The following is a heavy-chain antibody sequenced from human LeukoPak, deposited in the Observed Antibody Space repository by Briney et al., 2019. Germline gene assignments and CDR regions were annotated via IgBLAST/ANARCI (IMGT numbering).Heavy chain of an antibody. J-gene: IGHJ4*02. CDR2: MNTDGSST. V-gene: IGHV3-74*01. CDR3: ARDVGGGYRYGYVDY. D-gene: IGHD5-18*01. Sequence: GGSLRLSCAASGFTFSRYWMHWVRQAPGKGLVWVSRMNTDGSSTSYADSVKGRFTISRDNAKNALYLQMNSLRAEDTAVYYCARDVGGGYRYGYVDYWGQGTLVTVSS. CDR1: GFTFSRYW.